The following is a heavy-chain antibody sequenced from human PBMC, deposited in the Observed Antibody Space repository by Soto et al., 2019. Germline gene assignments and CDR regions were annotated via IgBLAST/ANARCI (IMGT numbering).Heavy chain of an antibody. CDR1: GFTFSSYS. CDR3: ARERSGYYKSRYYYYGMDV. V-gene: IGHV3-21*01. CDR2: ISSSSSYI. D-gene: IGHD3-3*01. J-gene: IGHJ6*02. Sequence: LRLSCAASGFTFSSYSMNWVRQAPGKGLEWVSSISSSSSYIYYADSVKGRFTISRDNAKNSLYLQMNSLRAEDTAVYYCARERSGYYKSRYYYYGMDVWGQGTTVTVSS.